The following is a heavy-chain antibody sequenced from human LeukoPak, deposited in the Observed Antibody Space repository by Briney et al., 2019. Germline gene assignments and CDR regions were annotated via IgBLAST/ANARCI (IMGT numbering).Heavy chain of an antibody. J-gene: IGHJ4*02. CDR2: LSGSGAGT. D-gene: IGHD3-3*01. CDR1: GFTFSDYA. V-gene: IGHV3-23*01. Sequence: QPGGSLRLSFAASGFTFSDYALGWVRQAPGRGLEWVATLSGSGAGTYYSDSVQGRFTISRDNSKRTLFLQMNSLRAEDTAFYYCAKAELGVDTFFDYWGQGTLVTVSS. CDR3: AKAELGVDTFFDY.